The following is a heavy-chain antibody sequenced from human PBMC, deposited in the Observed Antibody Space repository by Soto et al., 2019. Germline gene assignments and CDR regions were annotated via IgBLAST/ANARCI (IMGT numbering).Heavy chain of an antibody. CDR3: ARAMTPVLEAGWFDP. D-gene: IGHD3-3*02. J-gene: IGHJ5*02. CDR2: IYYSGST. Sequence: SETLSLTCTVSGGSISSGGYYWSWIRQHPGKGLEWIGYIYYSGSTYYNPSLKSRVTISVDTSKNQFSLKLSSVTAADTAVYYCARAMTPVLEAGWFDPWGQGTLVTVSS. V-gene: IGHV4-31*03. CDR1: GGSISSGGYY.